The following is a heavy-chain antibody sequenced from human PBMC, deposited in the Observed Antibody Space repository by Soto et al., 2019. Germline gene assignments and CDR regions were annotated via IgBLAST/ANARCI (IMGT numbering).Heavy chain of an antibody. Sequence: QVQLVQSGAEVKKPGSSVKVSCKASGGTFSSYAINWVRQAPGQGLEWMGGIIPMFAIENYAQKFQGRVTITADRTTSTAYMELNSLRFEDTAVFYCARAGMPMNGTTTKYYHMDVWGQGTTLTVSS. J-gene: IGHJ6*03. CDR3: ARAGMPMNGTTTKYYHMDV. CDR2: IIPMFAIE. D-gene: IGHD1-1*01. CDR1: GGTFSSYA. V-gene: IGHV1-69*17.